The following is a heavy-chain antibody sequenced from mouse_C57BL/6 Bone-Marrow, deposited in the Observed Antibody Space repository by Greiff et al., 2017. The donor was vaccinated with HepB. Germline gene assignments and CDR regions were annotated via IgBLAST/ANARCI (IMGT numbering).Heavy chain of an antibody. D-gene: IGHD1-1*01. CDR3: ARQVITTVALDY. V-gene: IGHV5-12*01. Sequence: EVHLVESGGGLVQPGGSLKLSCAASGFTFSDYYMYWVRQTPEKRLEWVAYISNGGGSTYYPDTVKGRFTISRDNAKNTLYLRMSRLKSEDTAMYYCARQVITTVALDYWGQGTTLTVSS. CDR1: GFTFSDYY. CDR2: ISNGGGST. J-gene: IGHJ2*01.